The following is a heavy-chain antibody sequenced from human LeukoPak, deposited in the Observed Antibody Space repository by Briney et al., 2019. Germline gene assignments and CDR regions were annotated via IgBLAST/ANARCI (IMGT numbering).Heavy chain of an antibody. CDR3: ARQLYGSDH. CDR2: VNHSGYT. Sequence: SETLSLTCGVSGVSFSTYYWSWIRQSPEKGLEWIGEVNHSGYTNYNPSLKSRVTISVDTSKNQFSLKLSSVTAADTAVYCCARQLYGSDHWGQGTLVTVSS. CDR1: GVSFSTYY. V-gene: IGHV4-34*01. D-gene: IGHD4-17*01. J-gene: IGHJ4*02.